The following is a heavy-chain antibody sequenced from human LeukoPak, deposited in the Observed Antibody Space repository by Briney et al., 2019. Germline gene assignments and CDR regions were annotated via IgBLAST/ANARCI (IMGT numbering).Heavy chain of an antibody. CDR1: GGSISSYY. J-gene: IGHJ3*02. Sequence: SETLSLTCTVSGGSISSYYWSWIRQPPGKGLEWIGYIYYSGSTNYNPSLKSRVTISVDTSKNQFSLKLSSVTAADTAVYYCARDPPSKDDSSGYQGGNAFDIWGQGTMVTVSS. V-gene: IGHV4-59*01. CDR2: IYYSGST. CDR3: ARDPPSKDDSSGYQGGNAFDI. D-gene: IGHD3-22*01.